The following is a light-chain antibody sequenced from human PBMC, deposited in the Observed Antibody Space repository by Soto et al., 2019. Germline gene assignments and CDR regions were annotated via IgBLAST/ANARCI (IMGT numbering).Light chain of an antibody. CDR1: SSDVGGYNY. CDR3: ATWDDSLKTYV. Sequence: QSVLTQPASVSGSPGQSITISCTGTSSDVGGYNYVSWYQQHPGKAPKLMIYEVSNRPSGVSNRFSGSKSGNTASLAISGLRSEDEADYYCATWDDSLKTYVFGNGTKLTVL. J-gene: IGLJ1*01. CDR2: EVS. V-gene: IGLV2-14*01.